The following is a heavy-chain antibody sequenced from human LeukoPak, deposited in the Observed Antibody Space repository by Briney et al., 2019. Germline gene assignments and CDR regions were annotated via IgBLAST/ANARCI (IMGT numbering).Heavy chain of an antibody. V-gene: IGHV3-7*01. Sequence: GESLRLSCAASGFTFSNYWMNWVRQAPGKGLELVANIKQDGSELYYVDSVKGRFTISRDNAKNSLCLQMNSLRAEDTAVYYCAELGITMIGGVWGKGTTVTISS. D-gene: IGHD3-10*02. CDR1: GFTFSNYW. J-gene: IGHJ6*04. CDR2: IKQDGSEL. CDR3: AELGITMIGGV.